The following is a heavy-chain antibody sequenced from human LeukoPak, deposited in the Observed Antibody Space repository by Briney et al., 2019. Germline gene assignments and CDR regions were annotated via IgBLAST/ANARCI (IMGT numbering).Heavy chain of an antibody. V-gene: IGHV3-49*04. CDR1: GFTFGDYA. CDR2: IRNKAYGGTT. Sequence: PGRSLRLSCTASGFTFGDYAMSWVRQAPGKGLGWVGFIRNKAYGGTTEFAASVRGRFTISRDESKSIAYLQMSGLKTEDTAVYYCTRETGGGIDYWGQGTLVTVSS. CDR3: TRETGGGIDY. J-gene: IGHJ4*02. D-gene: IGHD4-23*01.